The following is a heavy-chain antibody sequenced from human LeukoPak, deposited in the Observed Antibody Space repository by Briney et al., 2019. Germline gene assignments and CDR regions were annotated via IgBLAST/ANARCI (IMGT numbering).Heavy chain of an antibody. CDR3: AKDRSCSGSSCNVGS. Sequence: GGSLRLSCAASGFTFSSFAMSWVRQAPGKGLEWVSAISGSGGSTYYADSVKGRFTISSDNSKNTLFLQMNSLRAEDTAVYYCAKDRSCSGSSCNVGSWGQGTMVTVSS. D-gene: IGHD2-2*01. V-gene: IGHV3-23*01. CDR2: ISGSGGST. CDR1: GFTFSSFA. J-gene: IGHJ3*01.